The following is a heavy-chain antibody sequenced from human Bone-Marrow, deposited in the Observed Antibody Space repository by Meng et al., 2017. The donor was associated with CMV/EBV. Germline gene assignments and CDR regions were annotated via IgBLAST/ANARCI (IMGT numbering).Heavy chain of an antibody. CDR3: ATVNTAVAGQYNWFDL. J-gene: IGHJ5*02. Sequence: SGYTLPELSGHWVRQAPGKGLEWMGGYEPEDTQVIYAQKFQGRVTMTEDTSTDTSYMELRSLRSEDTAVYYCATVNTAVAGQYNWFDLWGQGALVTVSS. CDR2: YEPEDTQV. V-gene: IGHV1-24*01. D-gene: IGHD6-19*01. CDR1: GYTLPELS.